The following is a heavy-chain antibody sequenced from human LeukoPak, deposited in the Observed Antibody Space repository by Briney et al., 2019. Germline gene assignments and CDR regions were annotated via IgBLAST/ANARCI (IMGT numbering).Heavy chain of an antibody. CDR3: AKDDDYGDYESYFDY. Sequence: GGSLRLSCAASGFTFSVYAMSWVRQAPGKGLEWVSAISGSGGSTYYADSVKGRFTISRDNSKNTLYLQMNSLRAEDTAVYYCAKDDDYGDYESYFDYWGQGTLVTVSS. CDR2: ISGSGGST. CDR1: GFTFSVYA. D-gene: IGHD4-17*01. J-gene: IGHJ4*02. V-gene: IGHV3-23*01.